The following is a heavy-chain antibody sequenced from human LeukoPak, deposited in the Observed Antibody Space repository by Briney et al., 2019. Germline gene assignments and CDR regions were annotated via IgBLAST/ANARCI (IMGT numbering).Heavy chain of an antibody. D-gene: IGHD6-13*01. J-gene: IGHJ4*02. CDR1: GGSFSGYY. Sequence: PSETLSLTCAVYGGSFSGYYWSWIRQPPGKGLEWIGEINHSGSTNYNPSLKSRVTISVDTSKNQFSLKLSSVTAADTAVYYCARRGYSSSWYPAGADYWGQGTLVTVSS. CDR2: INHSGST. V-gene: IGHV4-34*01. CDR3: ARRGYSSSWYPAGADY.